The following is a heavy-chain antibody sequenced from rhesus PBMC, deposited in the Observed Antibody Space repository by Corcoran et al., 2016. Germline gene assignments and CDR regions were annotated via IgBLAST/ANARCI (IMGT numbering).Heavy chain of an antibody. CDR2: IRNKAIGGTA. CDR3: VRDTSGTWIGQYFEF. D-gene: IGHD6-25*01. J-gene: IGHJ1*01. Sequence: EVQLVESGGGLVQPGGSLRLSCAASGFTFSDYYMSWVRQAPGKGPDWVGVIRNKAIGGTAEYAASVKGRFTISRDDSKGIASLQMSSLKPEDTAVYYCVRDTSGTWIGQYFEFWGQGALVTVSS. CDR1: GFTFSDYY. V-gene: IGHV3S22*01.